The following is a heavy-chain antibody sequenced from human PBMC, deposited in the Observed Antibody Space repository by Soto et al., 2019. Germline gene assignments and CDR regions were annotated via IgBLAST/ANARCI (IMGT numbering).Heavy chain of an antibody. J-gene: IGHJ6*02. CDR2: IYYSGST. D-gene: IGHD1-26*01. CDR1: GGSISSGGYY. V-gene: IGHV4-31*03. Sequence: QVQLQESGPGLVKPSQTLSLTCTVSGGSISSGGYYWSWIRQHPGKGLEWIGYIYYSGSTYYNPYLKRRVTISVDTSQNQFSLKLSSVTAADTAVYYCAGVEEVGTYYYGMDVWGQGTTVTVSS. CDR3: AGVEEVGTYYYGMDV.